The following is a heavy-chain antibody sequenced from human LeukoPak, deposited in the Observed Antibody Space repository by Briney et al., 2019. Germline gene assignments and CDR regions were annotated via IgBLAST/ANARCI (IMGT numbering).Heavy chain of an antibody. CDR1: GFTFSSYW. J-gene: IGHJ4*02. V-gene: IGHV3-21*01. Sequence: GGSLRLSCAASGFTFSSYWMSWVRQAPGKGLEWVSCISSSSSYIYYADSVKGRFTISRDNAKNSLYLQMNSLRAEDTAVYYCARAHNWKYGSFDFWGQGTLVTVSS. CDR3: ARAHNWKYGSFDF. CDR2: ISSSSSYI. D-gene: IGHD1-7*01.